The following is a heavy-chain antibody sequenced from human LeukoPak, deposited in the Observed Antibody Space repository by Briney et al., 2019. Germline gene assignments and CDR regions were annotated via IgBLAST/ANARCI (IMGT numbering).Heavy chain of an antibody. V-gene: IGHV4-59*01. CDR3: ARDQGSYGYQRGEFDY. CDR2: IYYSGST. J-gene: IGHJ4*02. CDR1: GGSISSYY. Sequence: SETLSLTCTVSGGSISSYYWSWIRQPPGKGLEWIGYIYYSGSTNYNPSLKSRVTISVDTSKNQFSLKLSSVTAADTAVYYCARDQGSYGYQRGEFDYWGQGTLVTVSS. D-gene: IGHD5-18*01.